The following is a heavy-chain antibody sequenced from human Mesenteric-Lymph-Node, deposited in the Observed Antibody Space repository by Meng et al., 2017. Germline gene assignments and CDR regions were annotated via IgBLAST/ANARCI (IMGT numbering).Heavy chain of an antibody. J-gene: IGHJ4*02. CDR1: GFTFSGSA. D-gene: IGHD6-19*01. CDR2: VRDKANNYAT. CDR3: AGGSSGWRNYFDY. Sequence: EVQLVDSGGGLVQPGGSLKLSCAASGFTFSGSAMHWVRQASGKGLEWVGRVRDKANNYATSYAESVKGRFTISRDDSRNTAYLQMDSLKTEDTAVYYCAGGSSGWRNYFDYWGQGTLVTVSS. V-gene: IGHV3-73*01.